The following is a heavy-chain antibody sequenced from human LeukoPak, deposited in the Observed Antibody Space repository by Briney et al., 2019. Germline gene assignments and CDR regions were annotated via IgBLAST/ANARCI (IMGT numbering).Heavy chain of an antibody. CDR1: GFTFSSYA. V-gene: IGHV3-23*01. CDR3: GKDRGYSSGLFDY. D-gene: IGHD6-19*01. CDR2: ISASDSST. Sequence: GGSLRLSCAASGFTFSSYAMSWVRQAPGKGLEWVSAISASDSSTYYADSVKGRFTISRDNSKNTLYLQMNSLRAEDTALYYCGKDRGYSSGLFDYWGQGTLVTVSS. J-gene: IGHJ4*02.